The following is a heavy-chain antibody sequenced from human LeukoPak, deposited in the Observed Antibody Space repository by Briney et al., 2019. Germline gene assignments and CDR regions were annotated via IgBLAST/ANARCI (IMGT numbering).Heavy chain of an antibody. CDR2: ISGSGGDT. D-gene: IGHD2-8*01. J-gene: IGHJ4*02. CDR3: AKDTSVARYCTNDICSPFDY. Sequence: GGSLRLSCAASGFTFSSYAMSWVRQAPGKGLQWVSAISGSGGDTYDADSVKGRFTISRDNSKNTLYLQMNSLRAEDTAVYYCAKDTSVARYCTNDICSPFDYWGQGTLVTDSS. V-gene: IGHV3-23*01. CDR1: GFTFSSYA.